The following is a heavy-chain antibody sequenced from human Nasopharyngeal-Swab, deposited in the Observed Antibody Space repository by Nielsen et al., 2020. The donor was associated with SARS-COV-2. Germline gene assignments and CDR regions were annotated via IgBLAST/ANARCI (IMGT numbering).Heavy chain of an antibody. CDR1: GYTFTSYA. V-gene: IGHV1-3*01. J-gene: IGHJ5*02. CDR3: ARGFFGRLGELSFGYGDYGWFDP. D-gene: IGHD3-16*02. CDR2: INAGNGNT. Sequence: ASVKVSCKASGYTFTSYAMHWVRQAPGQRLEWMGWINAGNGNTKYSQKFQGRVTLTRDTSASTAYMELSSLRSEDTAVYYCARGFFGRLGELSFGYGDYGWFDPWGQGTLVTVSS.